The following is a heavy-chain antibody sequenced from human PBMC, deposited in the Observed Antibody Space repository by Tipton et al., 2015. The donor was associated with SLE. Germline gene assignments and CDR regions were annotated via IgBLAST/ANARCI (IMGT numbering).Heavy chain of an antibody. CDR3: AKDSYYDSSGV. J-gene: IGHJ4*02. D-gene: IGHD3-22*01. CDR1: GFTFSSHW. Sequence: SLRLSCAASGFTFSSHWMHWVRQAPGKGLEWVSAIGADSATFYADSVKGRFTISRDNSKNTVSLQMNSLRADDTAVYYCAKDSYYDSSGVWGQGTLVTVSS. CDR2: IGADSAT. V-gene: IGHV3-NL1*01.